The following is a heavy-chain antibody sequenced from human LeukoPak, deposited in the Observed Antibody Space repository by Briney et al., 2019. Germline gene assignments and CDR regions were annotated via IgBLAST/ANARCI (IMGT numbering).Heavy chain of an antibody. CDR1: GFTFSSYD. V-gene: IGHV3-13*01. D-gene: IGHD3-10*01. J-gene: IGHJ6*02. CDR3: ARVLGSGTYGMDV. CDR2: IGTAGDT. Sequence: GGPLRLSCAASGFTFSSYDMHWVRQATGKGLEWVSAIGTAGDTYYPGSVKGRFTISRENAKNSLYLQMNSLRAGDTAVYYCARVLGSGTYGMDVWGQGTTVTVSS.